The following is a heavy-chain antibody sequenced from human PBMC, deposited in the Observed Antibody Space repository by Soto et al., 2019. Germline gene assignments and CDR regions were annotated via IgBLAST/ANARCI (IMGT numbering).Heavy chain of an antibody. CDR3: TTKWPSSLTNFDY. CDR1: GFTFTKAW. CDR2: IKSKTDGGTT. J-gene: IGHJ4*02. Sequence: EVQLVESGGGLVEPGRSLGLACAASGFTFTKAWMNWVRQAPGKGLEWVGRIKSKTDGGTTDYAAAVKGRFTISRDDSKNTLYLQMNSLKNEDTAVYYCTTKWPSSLTNFDYWGQGTLVTVSS. V-gene: IGHV3-15*07. D-gene: IGHD6-13*01.